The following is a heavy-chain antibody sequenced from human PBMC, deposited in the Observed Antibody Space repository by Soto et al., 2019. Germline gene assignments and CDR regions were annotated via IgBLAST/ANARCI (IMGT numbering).Heavy chain of an antibody. CDR3: ASSYGSGYRAFDY. CDR2: INPILSMS. D-gene: IGHD3-10*01. Sequence: QVQLVQSGAEVRKPGSSVKVSCKASGATFSFYSINWVRQAPGLGLEWMGRINPILSMSNYAQRFQGRVTMTADKSTSTAYMELSGLRSEDTAIYYCASSYGSGYRAFDYWGQGALVIVSS. CDR1: GATFSFYS. V-gene: IGHV1-69*02. J-gene: IGHJ4*02.